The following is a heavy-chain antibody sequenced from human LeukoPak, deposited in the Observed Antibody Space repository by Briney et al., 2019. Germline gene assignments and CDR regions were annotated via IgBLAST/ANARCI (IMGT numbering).Heavy chain of an antibody. J-gene: IGHJ3*01. CDR3: ATEGPSGLDVFNP. D-gene: IGHD5-12*01. CDR1: GYFLSVSS. Sequence: ASVKVSCKVSGYFLSVSSLHWVRQAPGKGLEWMGGFDPEPGEIIYAQNLQCRVTMSEDISTDTAYVELSSLRYEDTAVYYCATEGPSGLDVFNPWGQGTMVAVSS. V-gene: IGHV1-24*01. CDR2: FDPEPGEI.